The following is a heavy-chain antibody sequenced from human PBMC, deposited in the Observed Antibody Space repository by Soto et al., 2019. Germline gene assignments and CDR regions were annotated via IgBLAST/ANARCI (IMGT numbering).Heavy chain of an antibody. CDR1: GFTFSSYA. CDR2: ISGSGGST. CDR3: AKTLTVLMVYAHNDAFDI. V-gene: IGHV3-23*01. D-gene: IGHD2-8*01. J-gene: IGHJ3*02. Sequence: GGSLRLSCAASGFTFSSYAMSWVRQAPGKGLEWVSAISGSGGSTYYADSVKGRFTISRDNSKNTLYLQMNSLRAEDTAVYYCAKTLTVLMVYAHNDAFDIWGQGTMVTVSS.